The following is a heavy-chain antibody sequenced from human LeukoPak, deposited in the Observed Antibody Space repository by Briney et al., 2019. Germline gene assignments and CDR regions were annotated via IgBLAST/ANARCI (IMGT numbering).Heavy chain of an antibody. CDR3: ASLRRIVGTTSDY. Sequence: PGGSLRLSCAASGFTFSSYAMSSVRQAPGKGLEWVSAISGSGGSTYFADSVKGRFTISRDNAKNSLYLQMNSLRAEDTAVYYCASLRRIVGTTSDYWGQGTLVTVSS. V-gene: IGHV3-23*01. J-gene: IGHJ4*02. CDR2: ISGSGGST. D-gene: IGHD1-26*01. CDR1: GFTFSSYA.